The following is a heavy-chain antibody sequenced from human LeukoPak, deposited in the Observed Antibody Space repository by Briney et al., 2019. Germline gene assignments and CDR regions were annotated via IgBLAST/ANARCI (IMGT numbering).Heavy chain of an antibody. CDR2: INPSGGST. J-gene: IGHJ4*02. V-gene: IGHV1-46*01. CDR3: ATGVVPAATGDY. D-gene: IGHD2-2*01. CDR1: GYTFTSYY. Sequence: ASVKVSCKASGYTFTSYYMHWVRQAPGQGLEWMGIINPSGGSTSYAQKFQGRVTMTEDTSTDTAYMELSSLRSEDTAVYYCATGVVPAATGDYWGQGTLVTVSS.